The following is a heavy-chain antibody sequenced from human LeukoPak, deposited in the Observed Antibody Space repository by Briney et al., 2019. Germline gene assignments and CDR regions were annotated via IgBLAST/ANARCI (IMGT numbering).Heavy chain of an antibody. D-gene: IGHD4-17*01. CDR3: ARGGSVRRVFDY. V-gene: IGHV4-34*01. Sequence: GSLRLSCAASGFTFSSYSMNWIRQPPGKGLEWIGEISHSGSTNYNPSLKSRVTISVDTSKNQFSLKLSSVTAADTAVYYCARGGSVRRVFDYWGQGTLVTVSS. CDR1: GFTFSSYS. J-gene: IGHJ4*02. CDR2: ISHSGST.